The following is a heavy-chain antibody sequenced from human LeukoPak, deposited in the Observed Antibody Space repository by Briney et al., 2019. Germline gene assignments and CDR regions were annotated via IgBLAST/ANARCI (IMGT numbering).Heavy chain of an antibody. D-gene: IGHD2-15*01. Sequence: GGSLRLSCAASGFTFSNAWMSWVRQAPGKGLEWVGRIKSKTDGGTTDYAAPVKGRFTISRDDSKSTLYLQMNSLKTEDTAVYYCTTDPVLTAAHYFDYWGQGTLVTVSS. V-gene: IGHV3-15*01. CDR2: IKSKTDGGTT. J-gene: IGHJ4*02. CDR3: TTDPVLTAAHYFDY. CDR1: GFTFSNAW.